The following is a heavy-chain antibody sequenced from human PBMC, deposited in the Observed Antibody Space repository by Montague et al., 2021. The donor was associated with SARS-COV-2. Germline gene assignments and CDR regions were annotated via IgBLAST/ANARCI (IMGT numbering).Heavy chain of an antibody. Sequence: SETLSLTCAVSRGSFSNYYWTWIRQSPGKGLEWIGEINQGGAPNYTPSLKSRVTISLDTSKKQISLILNSVTVADTAVFFCARGRPVQGSFRHFDSISSGALDIWAQGSLVLVSS. CDR3: ARGRPVQGSFRHFDSISSGALDI. CDR1: RGSFSNYY. V-gene: IGHV4-34*01. D-gene: IGHD3-9*01. CDR2: INQGGAP. J-gene: IGHJ3*02.